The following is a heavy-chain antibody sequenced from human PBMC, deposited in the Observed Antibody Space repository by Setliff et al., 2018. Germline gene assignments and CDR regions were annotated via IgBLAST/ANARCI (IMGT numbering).Heavy chain of an antibody. Sequence: ASVKVSCKASGYTFSESIVSWVRQAPGQGLEWMGWIGVYTGRTSSAQKSQDRLTMITEKSTNMAYMELRGLRSDDTAVYYCLRLVRYCSRTTCQRTLGDEVWGQGTLVTVSS. D-gene: IGHD2-8*01. J-gene: IGHJ4*02. CDR3: LRLVRYCSRTTCQRTLGDEV. V-gene: IGHV1-18*01. CDR2: IGVYTGRT. CDR1: GYTFSESI.